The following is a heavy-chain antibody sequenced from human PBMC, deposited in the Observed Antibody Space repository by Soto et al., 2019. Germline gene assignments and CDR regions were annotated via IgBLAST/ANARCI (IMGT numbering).Heavy chain of an antibody. CDR1: GGTFSSYA. V-gene: IGHV1-69*13. D-gene: IGHD3-3*01. Sequence: ASVKVSCKASGGTFSSYAISWVRQAPGQGLEWMGGIIPIFGTANYAQKFQGRVTITADESTSTAYMELSSLRSEDTAVYYCARGDFGVVIHHYGMDVWGQGTTVTVSS. J-gene: IGHJ6*02. CDR2: IIPIFGTA. CDR3: ARGDFGVVIHHYGMDV.